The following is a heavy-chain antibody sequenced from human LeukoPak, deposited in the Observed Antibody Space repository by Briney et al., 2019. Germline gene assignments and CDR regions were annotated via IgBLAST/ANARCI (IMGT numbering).Heavy chain of an antibody. V-gene: IGHV4-4*07. CDR1: GGSISSYY. J-gene: IGHJ5*02. D-gene: IGHD3-10*01. CDR3: ARRITYYYGSGSYQTYNWFDP. CDR2: IYTSGST. Sequence: PSETLSLTCTVSGGSISSYYWSWIRQPAGKGLEWIGRIYTSGSTNYNPSLKSRVTISVDTSKNQFSLKLSSVTAADTAVYYCARRITYYYGSGSYQTYNWFDPWGQGTLVTVSS.